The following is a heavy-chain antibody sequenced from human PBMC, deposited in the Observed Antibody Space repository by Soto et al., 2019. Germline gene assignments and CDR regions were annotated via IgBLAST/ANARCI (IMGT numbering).Heavy chain of an antibody. D-gene: IGHD1-1*01. CDR2: IWYDGSNK. CDR3: ARSRTTGADFDY. J-gene: IGHJ4*02. Sequence: GGSLRLSCAASGFTFSSYGMHWVRQAPGKGLEWVAVIWYDGSNKYYADSVKGRFTIPRDNSKNTLYLQMNSLRAEDTAVYYCARSRTTGADFDYWGQGTLVTVSS. CDR1: GFTFSSYG. V-gene: IGHV3-33*01.